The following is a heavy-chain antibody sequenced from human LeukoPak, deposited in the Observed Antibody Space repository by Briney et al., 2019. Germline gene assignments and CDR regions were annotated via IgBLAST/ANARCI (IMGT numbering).Heavy chain of an antibody. CDR3: ARSAYGSGSSPLAVGSNPFSYYMDV. J-gene: IGHJ6*03. D-gene: IGHD3-10*01. V-gene: IGHV4-39*07. CDR2: IYHSGGT. CDR1: GGSISSSSYY. Sequence: SETLSLTCTVSGGSISSSSYYWGWIRQPPGKGLEWIGSIYHSGGTYYNPSLKSRVTISVDTSKNQFSLKLSSVPAADTAVYYCARSAYGSGSSPLAVGSNPFSYYMDVWGKGTTVTVSS.